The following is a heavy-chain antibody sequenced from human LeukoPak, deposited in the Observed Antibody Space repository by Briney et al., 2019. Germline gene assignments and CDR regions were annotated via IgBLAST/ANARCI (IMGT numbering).Heavy chain of an antibody. CDR3: ARGYFDWSPPDY. CDR2: IIPIFGTA. Sequence: ASVNVSCKASGGTFSSYAISWVRQSPGQGLEWMGGIIPIFGTANYAQKFQGRVTITADESTSTAYMELSSLRSEDTAVYYCARGYFDWSPPDYWGQGTLVTVSS. CDR1: GGTFSSYA. V-gene: IGHV1-69*13. D-gene: IGHD3-9*01. J-gene: IGHJ4*02.